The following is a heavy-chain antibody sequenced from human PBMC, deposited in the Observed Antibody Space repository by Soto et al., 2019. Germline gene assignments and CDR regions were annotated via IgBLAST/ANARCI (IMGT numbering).Heavy chain of an antibody. Sequence: SVKVSCKASGGTFSSYAISWVRQAPGQGLEWMGGIIPIFGTANYAQKFQGRVTITADESTSTAYMELSSLRSEDTAGDYCARDESPPVDYYGWGSYYMNYGRDVWGQGTRVTVS. CDR2: IIPIFGTA. CDR1: GGTFSSYA. V-gene: IGHV1-69*13. D-gene: IGHD3-10*01. CDR3: ARDESPPVDYYGWGSYYMNYGRDV. J-gene: IGHJ6*02.